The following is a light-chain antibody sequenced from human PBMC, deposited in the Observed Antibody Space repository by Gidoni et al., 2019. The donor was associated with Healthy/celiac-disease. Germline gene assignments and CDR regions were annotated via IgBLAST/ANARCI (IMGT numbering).Light chain of an antibody. CDR2: DVS. CDR3: CSYAGSYTV. CDR1: SSDVGGYDY. J-gene: IGLJ2*01. V-gene: IGLV2-11*01. Sequence: QSALTQPRSVSGSPGQSVTISCTGTSSDVGGYDYVSWYQQHPGQAPKLMIYDVSKRPSGVPDRFSGSKSGNTASLPISGLQAEDEADYYCCSYAGSYTVFGGGTKLTVL.